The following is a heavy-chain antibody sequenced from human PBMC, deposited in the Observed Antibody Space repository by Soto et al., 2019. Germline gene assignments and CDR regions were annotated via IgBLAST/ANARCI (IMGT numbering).Heavy chain of an antibody. V-gene: IGHV3-7*01. CDR1: GFAFSNYW. Sequence: EVQLVESGGGLVQPGGSLRLSCAASGFAFSNYWMSWLRQAPGKGLEWVANINQDGNEKYYVDSMKGRFTVSRDNAKKSLHLQMNSLTAEDTAVYYCASAPFGVVLVSQWFDPWGQGTLVTVSS. J-gene: IGHJ5*02. CDR3: ASAPFGVVLVSQWFDP. D-gene: IGHD3-3*01. CDR2: INQDGNEK.